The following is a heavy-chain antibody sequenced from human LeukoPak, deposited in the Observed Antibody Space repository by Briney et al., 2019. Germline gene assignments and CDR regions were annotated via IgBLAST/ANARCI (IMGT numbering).Heavy chain of an antibody. D-gene: IGHD5-18*01. CDR2: ISYDGSNK. CDR1: GFTFSSYA. J-gene: IGHJ4*02. CDR3: ARDHWDTAMETGVDN. V-gene: IGHV3-30-3*01. Sequence: GGSLRPSCAASGFTFSSYAMHWVRQAPGKGLEWVAVISYDGSNKYYADSVKGRFTISRDNSKNTLYLQMNSLRAEDTAVYYCARDHWDTAMETGVDNWGQGTLVTVSS.